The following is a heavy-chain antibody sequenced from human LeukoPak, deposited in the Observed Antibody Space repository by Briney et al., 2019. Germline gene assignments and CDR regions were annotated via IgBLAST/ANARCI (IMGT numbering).Heavy chain of an antibody. CDR3: ARSDSSPPSFDY. CDR2: INHSGST. J-gene: IGHJ4*02. V-gene: IGHV4-34*01. Sequence: SETLSLTCAVYGGSFSGYYWCWIRQPPGKGLEWIGEINHSGSTNYNPSLKSRVTISVDTSKNQFSLKLSSVTAADTAVYYCARSDSSPPSFDYWGQGTLVTVSS. CDR1: GGSFSGYY. D-gene: IGHD6-13*01.